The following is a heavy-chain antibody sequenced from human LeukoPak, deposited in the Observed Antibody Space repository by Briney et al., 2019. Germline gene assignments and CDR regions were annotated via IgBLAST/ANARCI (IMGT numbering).Heavy chain of an antibody. CDR1: GFTFSNYW. D-gene: IGHD3-16*01. V-gene: IGHV3-74*01. J-gene: IGHJ4*02. CDR3: VRDLILVWTPGDDFDH. Sequence: GGSLRLSCAASGFTFSNYWMHWVRQAPGKGLEWVSRINERATIISYADSVKGRFTTSRENARNTLYLQMNSLTAEDTAVYYCVRDLILVWTPGDDFDHWGQGTLVTVSS. CDR2: INERATII.